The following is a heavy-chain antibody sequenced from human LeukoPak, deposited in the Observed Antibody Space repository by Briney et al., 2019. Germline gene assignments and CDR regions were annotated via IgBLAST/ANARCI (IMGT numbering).Heavy chain of an antibody. Sequence: PSETLSLTCAVYGGSFSGYYWSWIRQPPGKGLEWIGEINHSGSTNYNPSLKSRVTISVDTSKNQFSLKLSSVTAADTAVYYCARASRDGYNFEDFDYWGQGTLVTVSS. CDR1: GGSFSGYY. CDR3: ARASRDGYNFEDFDY. CDR2: INHSGST. J-gene: IGHJ4*02. V-gene: IGHV4-34*01. D-gene: IGHD5-24*01.